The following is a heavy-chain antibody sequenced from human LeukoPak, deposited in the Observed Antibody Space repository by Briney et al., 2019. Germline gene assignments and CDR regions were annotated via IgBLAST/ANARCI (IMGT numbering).Heavy chain of an antibody. Sequence: PGGSLRLSCAASGFTFRNYWMHWVRQAPRKGLVWVSRVKGDGSFTDYADSVKGRFTISRDNAKNTLYLQMYSLRAEDTAAYYCVRDGDDYNFDYWGQGSLVTVSS. D-gene: IGHD5-24*01. CDR3: VRDGDDYNFDY. V-gene: IGHV3-74*01. J-gene: IGHJ4*02. CDR1: GFTFRNYW. CDR2: VKGDGSFT.